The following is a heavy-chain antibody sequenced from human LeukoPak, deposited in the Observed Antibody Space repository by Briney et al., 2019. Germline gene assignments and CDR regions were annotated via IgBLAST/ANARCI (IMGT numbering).Heavy chain of an antibody. V-gene: IGHV3-48*03. CDR2: ISSSGGSI. Sequence: GGSLRLSCAASGFTFSSYEMNWVRQAPGKGLEWVSYISSSGGSIYYADSVKGRFTISRDNAKKSLYLQMNSLRAEDTATYYCASRDCSSTSCYPEMWGQGTLVTVSS. CDR1: GFTFSSYE. D-gene: IGHD2-2*01. J-gene: IGHJ4*02. CDR3: ASRDCSSTSCYPEM.